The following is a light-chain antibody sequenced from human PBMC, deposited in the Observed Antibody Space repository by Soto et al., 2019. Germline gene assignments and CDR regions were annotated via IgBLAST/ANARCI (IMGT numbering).Light chain of an antibody. Sequence: QSVLTQPPSASGSPGQSVTISCTGTSSDFGGYNYVSWYQQHPGKAPKLMIYDVNKRPSGVPDRFSGSKSGNTASLTVSGLQAEDEADYYCSSYAGSNNVVVFGGGTKLTVL. CDR2: DVN. J-gene: IGLJ2*01. V-gene: IGLV2-8*01. CDR1: SSDFGGYNY. CDR3: SSYAGSNNVVV.